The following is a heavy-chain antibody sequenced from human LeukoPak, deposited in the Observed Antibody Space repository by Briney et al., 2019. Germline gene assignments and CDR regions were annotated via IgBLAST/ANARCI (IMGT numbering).Heavy chain of an antibody. V-gene: IGHV4-34*01. CDR1: GGSFSGYY. CDR3: ARGDQTFDI. J-gene: IGHJ3*02. Sequence: PSETLSLTCAVYGGSFSGYYWSWIRQPPGKGLEWIGEINHSGSTNYNPSLKSRVTISVVTSNNQSSLKLSSVTAADTAVYYCARGDQTFDIWGQGTMVTVSS. CDR2: INHSGST.